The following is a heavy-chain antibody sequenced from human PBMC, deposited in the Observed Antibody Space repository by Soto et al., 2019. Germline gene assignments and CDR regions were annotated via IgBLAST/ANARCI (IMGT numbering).Heavy chain of an antibody. CDR1: GYTFTSYD. CDR3: ARSTNGYGDRH. D-gene: IGHD2-8*01. Sequence: QVQLVQSGAEVKKPGASVKVSCKASGYTFTSYDINWVRQATGQGLEWMGWINPNSGNTGYAQNFQGRVTMTRNTSISTAYMELTSLRSGDKAVYYWARSTNGYGDRHWGQGTLVTVSS. V-gene: IGHV1-8*01. J-gene: IGHJ4*02. CDR2: INPNSGNT.